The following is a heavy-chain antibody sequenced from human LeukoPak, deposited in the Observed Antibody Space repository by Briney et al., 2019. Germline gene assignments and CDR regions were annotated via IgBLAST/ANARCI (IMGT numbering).Heavy chain of an antibody. V-gene: IGHV3-9*01. Sequence: PGGSLRLSCAASGFTFDDYAMHWVRQAPGKGLEWVSGISWNSGSIGYADSVKGRFTISRDNAKNSLYLQMNSLRAEDTALYYCAKGWSSGYYSWFDPWGQGTLVTVSS. J-gene: IGHJ5*02. CDR2: ISWNSGSI. D-gene: IGHD3-22*01. CDR3: AKGWSSGYYSWFDP. CDR1: GFTFDDYA.